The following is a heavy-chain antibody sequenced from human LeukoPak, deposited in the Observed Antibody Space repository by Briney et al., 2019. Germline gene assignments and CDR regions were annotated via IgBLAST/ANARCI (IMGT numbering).Heavy chain of an antibody. V-gene: IGHV4-59*01. CDR3: GRVMYYYYHMDV. Sequence: SETLSLTCTVSGVSISSLYWSWIRQPPGKGLEWIGYIYYSGSTNYNPSLKSRVTISVDTSKNQFSLMLRSVTAADTAVYYCGRVMYYYYHMDVWGKGTTVTISS. CDR2: IYYSGST. J-gene: IGHJ6*03. CDR1: GVSISSLY. D-gene: IGHD3-16*01.